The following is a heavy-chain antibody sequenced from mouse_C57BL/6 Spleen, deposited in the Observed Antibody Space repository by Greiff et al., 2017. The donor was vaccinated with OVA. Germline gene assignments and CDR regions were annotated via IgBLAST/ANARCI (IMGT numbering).Heavy chain of an antibody. Sequence: QQSCKASGYTFTSYWMHWVKQRPGRGLEWIGRIDPNSGGTKYNEKFKSKATLTVDKPSSTAYMQLSSLTSEDSAVYYCAREGDDYSDWYFDVWGTGTTVTVSS. CDR2: IDPNSGGT. CDR1: GYTFTSYW. V-gene: IGHV1-72*01. J-gene: IGHJ1*03. CDR3: AREGDDYSDWYFDV. D-gene: IGHD2-4*01.